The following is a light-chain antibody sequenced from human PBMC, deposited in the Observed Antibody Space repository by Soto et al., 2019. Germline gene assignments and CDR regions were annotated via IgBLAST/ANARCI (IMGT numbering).Light chain of an antibody. CDR3: QQSASFPRT. V-gene: IGKV1-12*01. CDR1: QAVRTW. J-gene: IGKJ4*01. Sequence: DIQMTQSPSSVSASVGDTVTITCRASQAVRTWLAWYQQKPGGAPKLLIYAASTLQSGVPSRFSGSGSGPDFTLTFRSLQPEDFATFYWQQSASFPRTFGGGTRWIS. CDR2: AAS.